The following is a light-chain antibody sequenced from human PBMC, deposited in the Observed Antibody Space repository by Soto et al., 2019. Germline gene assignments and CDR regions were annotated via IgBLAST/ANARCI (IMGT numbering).Light chain of an antibody. CDR2: DVS. V-gene: IGKV1-5*01. CDR3: QHYNVYPWT. J-gene: IGKJ5*01. CDR1: QSVSTG. Sequence: DILLTQSPATVPASPGDSVTLSCRASQSVSTGLVGYQQRPGLAPKLLIYDVSSLQSGVPSRCSGGGCGTESTLTISRLQPDDFATYYCQHYNVYPWTFGQGTRLDIK.